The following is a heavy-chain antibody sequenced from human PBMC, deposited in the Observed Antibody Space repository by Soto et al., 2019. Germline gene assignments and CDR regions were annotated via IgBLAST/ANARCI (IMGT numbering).Heavy chain of an antibody. V-gene: IGHV3-23*01. Sequence: QPGGSLRLSCAASGFTFGSYAMTWVRQAPGKGLEWVSALNPGGGATLYAPSVRGRFIISRDNSKSTLYLQMNSLRVEDTAIYYCAKDSRFTGEYQNLDFWGAETLFSASS. D-gene: IGHD1-1*01. CDR2: LNPGGGAT. CDR3: AKDSRFTGEYQNLDF. CDR1: GFTFGSYA. J-gene: IGHJ4*02.